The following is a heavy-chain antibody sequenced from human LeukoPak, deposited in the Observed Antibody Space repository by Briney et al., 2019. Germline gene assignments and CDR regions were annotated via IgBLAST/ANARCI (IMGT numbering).Heavy chain of an antibody. D-gene: IGHD4/OR15-4a*01. CDR2: INGNGDST. CDR1: GFTFGDYA. CDR3: AKGPLTRFDY. V-gene: IGHV3-23*01. J-gene: IGHJ4*02. Sequence: GGSLRLSCTASGFTFGDYAMSWFRQAPGKGLEWVSAINGNGDSTYYADSVKGRFTISRDNSKNTLYLQVNSLRAEDTAVYYCAKGPLTRFDYWGQGTLVTVSS.